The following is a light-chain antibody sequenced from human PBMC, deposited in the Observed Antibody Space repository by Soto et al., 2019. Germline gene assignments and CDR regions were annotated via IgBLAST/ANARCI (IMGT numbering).Light chain of an antibody. CDR1: QSISNW. J-gene: IGKJ1*01. CDR2: GAS. V-gene: IGKV1-5*01. CDR3: QHYNAFPWP. Sequence: DIKMTQSPSTLSASVGDRVTITCRASQSISNWLAWYQDKPGKAPKLLIYGASSLESGVPSRFSGSGSGTEFTLTTGGLQPDDFATYYCQHYNAFPWPFGQGTKVDIK.